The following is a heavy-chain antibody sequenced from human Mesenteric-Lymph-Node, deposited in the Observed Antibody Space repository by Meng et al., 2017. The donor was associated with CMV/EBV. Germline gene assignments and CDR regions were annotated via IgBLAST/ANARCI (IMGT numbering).Heavy chain of an antibody. CDR3: ARGRASGYYYILDD. D-gene: IGHD3-22*01. Sequence: ETLSLTCADSGFTFSSYSMNWVRQAPGKGLEWVSTISSSSAYIYYADSVKGRFTISRDNAKNSLYLQMSSLRAEDTAVYYCARGRASGYYYILDDWGLGTLVTVSS. CDR2: ISSSSAYI. V-gene: IGHV3-21*01. CDR1: GFTFSSYS. J-gene: IGHJ4*02.